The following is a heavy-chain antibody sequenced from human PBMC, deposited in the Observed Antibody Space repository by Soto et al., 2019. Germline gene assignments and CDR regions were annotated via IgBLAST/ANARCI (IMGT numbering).Heavy chain of an antibody. J-gene: IGHJ4*02. CDR2: INRDGGST. CDR1: GFPFDDYG. CDR3: ARAPGYYGDFFDY. V-gene: IGHV3-20*04. Sequence: EVQLVESGGGVVRPGGSLRLSCAASGFPFDDYGMSWVRQAPGKGLEWVSGINRDGGSTGYSDSVKGRFTTSRDNAKTSLYLQRNSLRAEDTAFYYCARAPGYYGDFFDYWGQGTLVTVSS. D-gene: IGHD4-17*01.